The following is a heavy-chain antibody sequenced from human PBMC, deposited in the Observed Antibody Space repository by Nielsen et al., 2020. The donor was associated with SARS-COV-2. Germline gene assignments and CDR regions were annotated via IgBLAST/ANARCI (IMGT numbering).Heavy chain of an antibody. V-gene: IGHV7-4-1*02. CDR2: INTNTGNP. CDR1: GYTFTNYV. Sequence: ASVKVSCKASGYTFTNYVMNRVRQAPGQGLEWMGRINTNTGNPTHAQGFTGRFVFSVDTSVSTAYLQISSLKAEDTAVYYCARARLITMVRGFAYWGQGSLVTVSS. CDR3: ARARLITMVRGFAY. D-gene: IGHD3-10*01. J-gene: IGHJ4*02.